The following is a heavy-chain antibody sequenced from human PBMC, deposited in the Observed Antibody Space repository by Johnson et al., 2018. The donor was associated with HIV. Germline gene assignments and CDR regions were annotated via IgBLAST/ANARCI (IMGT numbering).Heavy chain of an antibody. CDR2: ISSDGNP. Sequence: VQLVESGGGLVQPGGSLRPPCAVPGLTVSSTNLTWVPRAPGKGLGWVSAISSDGNPYSQDSVKGRFSIARDNSKNTLYLQMTRLTAEDPALYYCPRAPAWLRGFDIWGQGTMVTVSS. J-gene: IGHJ3*02. CDR3: PRAPAWLRGFDI. CDR1: GLTVSSTN. V-gene: IGHV3-66*01. D-gene: IGHD5-24*01.